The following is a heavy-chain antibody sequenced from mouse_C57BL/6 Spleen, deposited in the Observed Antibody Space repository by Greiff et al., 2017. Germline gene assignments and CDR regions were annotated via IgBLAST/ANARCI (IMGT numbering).Heavy chain of an antibody. V-gene: IGHV14-2*01. Sequence: EVQLQQSGAELVKPGASVKLSCTASGFNIKDYYMHWVKQRTEQGLEWIGRIDPEDGETKYAPTFQGKATITADTSSNTAYLQLSSLTSEDTAVYYCARRPYYFDYWGQGTTLTVSS. J-gene: IGHJ2*01. CDR3: ARRPYYFDY. CDR1: GFNIKDYY. CDR2: IDPEDGET.